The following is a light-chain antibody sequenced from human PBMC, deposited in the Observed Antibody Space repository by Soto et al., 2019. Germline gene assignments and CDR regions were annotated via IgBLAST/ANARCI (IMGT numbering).Light chain of an antibody. Sequence: EIVLTQSPGTLSLSPGERATLSCRASQSVNIFLAWFQQKPGQAPRLLIFHASNRATGVPDRFSGSGSGTDFTLTITRLEREDSAVYYCHHYVGSPWAFGQGTRVEIK. J-gene: IGKJ1*01. V-gene: IGKV3-20*01. CDR1: QSVNIF. CDR3: HHYVGSPWA. CDR2: HAS.